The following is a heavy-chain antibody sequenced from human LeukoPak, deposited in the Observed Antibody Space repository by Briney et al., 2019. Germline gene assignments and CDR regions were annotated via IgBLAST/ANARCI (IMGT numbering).Heavy chain of an antibody. Sequence: SETLSLTCTVSGGSISSGGYYWSWIRQHPGKGLEWIGYIYYSGSTYYNPSLKSRVTISVDTSKNQFSLKLSSVTAADTAVYYCARDVGRRRGYSYGGESWFDPWGQGTLVTVSS. V-gene: IGHV4-31*03. D-gene: IGHD5-18*01. J-gene: IGHJ5*02. CDR2: IYYSGST. CDR1: GGSISSGGYY. CDR3: ARDVGRRRGYSYGGESWFDP.